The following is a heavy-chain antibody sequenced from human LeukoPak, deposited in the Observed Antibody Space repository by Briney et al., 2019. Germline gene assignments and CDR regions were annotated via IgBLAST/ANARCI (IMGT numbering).Heavy chain of an antibody. Sequence: ASVKVSCKASGYTFTGYYMHWVRQAPGQGLEWMGWINPNSGGTNYAQKFQGRVTMTRDTSISTAYMELSRLRSDDTAVYYCARDLAAYHDFWSGLTVNWFDPWGQGTLVTVSS. D-gene: IGHD3-3*01. J-gene: IGHJ5*02. CDR3: ARDLAAYHDFWSGLTVNWFDP. CDR2: INPNSGGT. V-gene: IGHV1-2*02. CDR1: GYTFTGYY.